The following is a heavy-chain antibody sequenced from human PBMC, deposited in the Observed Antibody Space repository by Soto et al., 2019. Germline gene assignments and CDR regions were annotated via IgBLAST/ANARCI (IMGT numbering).Heavy chain of an antibody. V-gene: IGHV2-26*01. CDR2: IFSNDEK. D-gene: IGHD6-13*01. J-gene: IGHJ5*02. CDR3: ARILGIARWCDP. CDR1: GFSLSNARMG. Sequence: QVTLKESGPVLVKPTETLTLTCTVSGFSLSNARMGVSWIRQPPGKALEWLAHIFSNDEKSYSTSLKSRLTSSKDTSKSPVVLTMTNMDPGDTATYYCARILGIARWCDPWGQGTLVTVSS.